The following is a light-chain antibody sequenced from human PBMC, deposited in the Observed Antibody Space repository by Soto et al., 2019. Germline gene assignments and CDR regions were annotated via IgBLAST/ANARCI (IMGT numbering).Light chain of an antibody. J-gene: IGLJ1*01. CDR2: DVS. CDR3: CSYAGNYSPYV. Sequence: QSALTQPRSVSGSPGQSVTISCTGTRSDVGGYNYVSWYQQHPGKVPKLMIYDVSERPSGVPVRFSGSKSGNTASLTISGLQAEDEAEYYCCSYAGNYSPYVFGTGTKVTVL. CDR1: RSDVGGYNY. V-gene: IGLV2-11*01.